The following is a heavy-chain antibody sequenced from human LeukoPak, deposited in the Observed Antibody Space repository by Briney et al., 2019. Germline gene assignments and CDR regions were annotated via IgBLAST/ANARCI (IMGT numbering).Heavy chain of an antibody. D-gene: IGHD6-25*01. CDR3: ARLAARSFDY. Sequence: SETLSLTCTVSGGSISSYYWSWIRQPPGKGLEWIGHIYYSGNTNYNPSLKSRVTISADTSKNQFSLKLNSVTAADTAVYYCARLAARSFDYWGQGTLVTVAS. V-gene: IGHV4-59*01. CDR1: GGSISSYY. CDR2: IYYSGNT. J-gene: IGHJ4*02.